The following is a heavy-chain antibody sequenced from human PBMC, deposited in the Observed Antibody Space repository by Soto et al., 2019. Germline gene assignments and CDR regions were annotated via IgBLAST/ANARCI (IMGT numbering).Heavy chain of an antibody. J-gene: IGHJ4*02. D-gene: IGHD3-22*01. Sequence: EVQLVESGGGLVEPGGSLRLSCAASGFTFSSYSMNWVRQAPGKGLEWVSSISSSSSYIYYADSVKGRFTISRDNAKNSLYLQMNSLRVEDTAVYYCARDIDYYDSSGYYRDYWGQGTLVTVSS. CDR2: ISSSSSYI. V-gene: IGHV3-21*01. CDR3: ARDIDYYDSSGYYRDY. CDR1: GFTFSSYS.